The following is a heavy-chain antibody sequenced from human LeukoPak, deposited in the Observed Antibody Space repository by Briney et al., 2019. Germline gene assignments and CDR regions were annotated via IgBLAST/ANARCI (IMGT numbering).Heavy chain of an antibody. Sequence: PGGSLRLSCAASGFTFSSYAMSWVRQAPGKGLEYVSAISSNGGSTYYADSVKGRFTISRDSSKNTLYLQMNSLRAEDTAVYYCAKDHYDSSGYPPYYFDYWGQGTLVTVSS. V-gene: IGHV3-64*04. J-gene: IGHJ4*02. CDR1: GFTFSSYA. CDR3: AKDHYDSSGYPPYYFDY. CDR2: ISSNGGST. D-gene: IGHD3-22*01.